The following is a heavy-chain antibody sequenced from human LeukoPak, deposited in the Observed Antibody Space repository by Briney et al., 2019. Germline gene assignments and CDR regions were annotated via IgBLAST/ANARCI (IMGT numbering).Heavy chain of an antibody. CDR3: ARAIRGYDILTGYSYYFDY. CDR1: GYTFTGYY. J-gene: IGHJ4*02. V-gene: IGHV1-2*06. Sequence: ASVKVSCKASGYTFTGYYMHWVRQAPGQGLEWMGRINPNSGGTNYAQKFQGRVTMTRDTSISKAYMELSRLRSDDTAVYYCARAIRGYDILTGYSYYFDYWGQGTLVTVSS. CDR2: INPNSGGT. D-gene: IGHD3-9*01.